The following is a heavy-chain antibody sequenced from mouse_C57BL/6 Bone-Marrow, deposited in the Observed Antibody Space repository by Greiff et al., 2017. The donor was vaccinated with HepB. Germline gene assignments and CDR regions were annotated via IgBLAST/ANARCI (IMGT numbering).Heavy chain of an antibody. V-gene: IGHV1-69*01. J-gene: IGHJ2*01. CDR3: ARGYYPDY. CDR1: GYTFTSYW. CDR2: IDPSDSYT. Sequence: VQLQQSGAELVMPGASVKLSCKASGYTFTSYWMHWVKQRPGQGLEWIGEIDPSDSYTNYNQKFKGKSTLTVDKSSSTAYMQLSSLTSEDSAVYYCARGYYPDYWGQGTTLTVSS.